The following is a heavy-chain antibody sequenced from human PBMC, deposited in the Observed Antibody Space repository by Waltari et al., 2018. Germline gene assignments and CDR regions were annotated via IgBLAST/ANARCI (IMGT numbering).Heavy chain of an antibody. CDR3: ARGSRVYYFDY. V-gene: IGHV1-24*01. CDR1: GYTLTELS. CDR2: FDPEDGET. D-gene: IGHD6-13*01. Sequence: QVQLVQSGAEVKKPGASVKVSCKVSGYTLTELSMHWVRQAPGKGLEWMGGFDPEDGETIYAQKFQGRVTITRDTSASTAYMELSSLRSEDTAVYYCARGSRVYYFDYWGQGTLVTVSS. J-gene: IGHJ4*02.